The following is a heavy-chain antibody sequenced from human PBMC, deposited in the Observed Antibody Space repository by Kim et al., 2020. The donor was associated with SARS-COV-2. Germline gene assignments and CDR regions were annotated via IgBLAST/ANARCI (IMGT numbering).Heavy chain of an antibody. CDR1: GGTFSSYA. J-gene: IGHJ4*02. V-gene: IGHV1-69*13. Sequence: SVKVSCKASGGTFSSYAISWVRQAPGQGLEWMGGIIPIFGTANYAQKFQGRVTITADESTSTAYMELSSLRSEDTAVYYCASRSTHYYDSSGLPYYWGQGTLVTVSS. D-gene: IGHD3-22*01. CDR2: IIPIFGTA. CDR3: ASRSTHYYDSSGLPYY.